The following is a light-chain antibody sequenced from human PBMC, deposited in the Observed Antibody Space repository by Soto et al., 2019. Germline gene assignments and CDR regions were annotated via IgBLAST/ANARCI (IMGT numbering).Light chain of an antibody. CDR3: QQWGGSPT. V-gene: IGKV3-20*01. CDR2: GAS. J-gene: IGKJ1*01. Sequence: EIVLTQSPGTLSLSPGERASLSCRASQRISSTFLAWYKQKPGQAPRLLIYGASSRATGIPDRFSGSGSGTDSARTSSRLEAEDFAMDYCQQWGGSPTCGQGTKVEGK. CDR1: QRISSTF.